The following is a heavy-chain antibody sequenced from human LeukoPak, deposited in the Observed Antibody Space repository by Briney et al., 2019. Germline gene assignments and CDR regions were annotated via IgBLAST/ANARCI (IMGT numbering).Heavy chain of an antibody. CDR1: GYTFTGYY. J-gene: IGHJ4*02. CDR3: ARVYGGNSAIDY. CDR2: INPNSGGT. Sequence: ASVKVSCKASGYTFTGYYIHWVRQAPGQGLEWMGRINPNSGGTNYAQNFQGRVTMTRDTPISTAYMELSRLGSDDTAVYYCARVYGGNSAIDYWGQGTLVTLSS. D-gene: IGHD4-23*01. V-gene: IGHV1-2*06.